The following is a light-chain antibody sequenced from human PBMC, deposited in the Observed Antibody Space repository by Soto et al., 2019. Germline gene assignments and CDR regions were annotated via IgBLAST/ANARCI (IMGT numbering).Light chain of an antibody. V-gene: IGKV3-15*01. CDR1: QSVNSN. J-gene: IGKJ1*01. CDR2: RAS. Sequence: EIVMTQSPATLSVSPGERATLSCRASQSVNSNLAWYQQKPGQAPRLLIYRASTRATGIPARFSGRGSGTEFTLTISSLQSEDFAVYYCQQYNNWPRTFGQGTKVEIK. CDR3: QQYNNWPRT.